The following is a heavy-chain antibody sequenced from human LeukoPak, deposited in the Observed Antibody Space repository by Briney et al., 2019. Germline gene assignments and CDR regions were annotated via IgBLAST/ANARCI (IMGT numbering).Heavy chain of an antibody. CDR3: ARGGKYYDSSGYYLDY. J-gene: IGHJ4*02. V-gene: IGHV1-8*03. D-gene: IGHD3-22*01. Sequence: GASVKVSCKASGYTFTSYDINWVRQATGQGLEWMGWMNPNSGNTGCAQKFQGRVTITRNTSISTAYMELSSLRSEDTAVYYCARGGKYYDSSGYYLDYWGQGTLVTVSS. CDR1: GYTFTSYD. CDR2: MNPNSGNT.